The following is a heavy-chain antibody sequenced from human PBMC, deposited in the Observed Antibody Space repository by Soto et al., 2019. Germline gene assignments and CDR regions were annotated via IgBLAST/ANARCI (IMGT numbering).Heavy chain of an antibody. D-gene: IGHD3-10*01. V-gene: IGHV4-59*04. CDR1: GGSISSYY. Sequence: SETLSLTCTVSGGSISSYYWSWIRQPPGKGLEWIGYIYYSGSAYYNPSLKSRVTISVDMSKNNLSLKLNSVTAADTAVYYCARRGVSGPVDYWGQGTLVTVSS. J-gene: IGHJ4*02. CDR3: ARRGVSGPVDY. CDR2: IYYSGSA.